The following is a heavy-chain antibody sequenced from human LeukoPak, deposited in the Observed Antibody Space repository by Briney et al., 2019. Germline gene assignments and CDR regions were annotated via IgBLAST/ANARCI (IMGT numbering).Heavy chain of an antibody. Sequence: SETLSLTCTVSGVSISSFFWSWIRQPPGKGLEWIGYVHSSGSTKYNPYLKSRLIISVDMSKNQFSLKLRSVSVADTAVYYCARLAPGNYDILTGDPKVVFDYWGQGALVTVSS. J-gene: IGHJ4*02. CDR1: GVSISSFF. CDR3: ARLAPGNYDILTGDPKVVFDY. V-gene: IGHV4-59*01. D-gene: IGHD3-9*01. CDR2: VHSSGST.